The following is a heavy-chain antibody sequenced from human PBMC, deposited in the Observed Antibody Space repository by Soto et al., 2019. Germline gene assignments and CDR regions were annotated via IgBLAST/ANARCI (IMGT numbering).Heavy chain of an antibody. Sequence: PGESLKNSCKGTGYSFTSYWIGWVRQMPGKGLEWMGIIYPGDSGTRYSPSFQGQVTISADKSINTAYLQWSSLKASDTAMYYCARPNYYYYYMDVWGKGTTVTVSS. CDR3: ARPNYYYYYMDV. J-gene: IGHJ6*03. CDR2: IYPGDSGT. V-gene: IGHV5-51*01. CDR1: GYSFTSYW.